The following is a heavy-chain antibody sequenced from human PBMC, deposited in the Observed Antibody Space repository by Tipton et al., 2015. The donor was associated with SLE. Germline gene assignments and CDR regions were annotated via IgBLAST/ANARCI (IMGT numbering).Heavy chain of an antibody. Sequence: SLRLSCAASGFTVSSNYMSWVRQAPGKGLEWVSVIYSGGSTYYADSVKGRFTISRDDSKNTLYLQMNSLRAEDTAVYYCARESGSAGYFDYWGQGTLVTVSS. V-gene: IGHV3-53*05. CDR1: GFTVSSNY. CDR3: ARESGSAGYFDY. J-gene: IGHJ4*02. D-gene: IGHD1-26*01. CDR2: IYSGGST.